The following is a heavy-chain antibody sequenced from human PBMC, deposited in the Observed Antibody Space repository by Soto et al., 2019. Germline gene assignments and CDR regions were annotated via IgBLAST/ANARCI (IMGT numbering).Heavy chain of an antibody. J-gene: IGHJ6*02. D-gene: IGHD3-22*01. CDR1: GSTFSNHI. CDR3: AKCGYYDSSGSRNYHYYGMNV. V-gene: IGHV1-69*02. CDR2: IIPILDIT. Sequence: SVKVSCKASGSTFSNHIITWVRQAPGQGLEWMGRIIPILDITNYAQKIQGRVTITADKSTTTAYMGVSSLSSEDTAMYYCAKCGYYDSSGSRNYHYYGMNVWGQGTTVTVSS.